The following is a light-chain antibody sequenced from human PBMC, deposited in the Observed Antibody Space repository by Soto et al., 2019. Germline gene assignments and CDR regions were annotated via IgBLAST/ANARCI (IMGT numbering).Light chain of an antibody. J-gene: IGKJ1*01. CDR3: QQYGSSPTGT. V-gene: IGKV3-20*01. CDR1: QSINSNY. CDR2: GAS. Sequence: EIVLTQSPGTLSLSPGERATLSCRASQSINSNYVAWYQQKAGQAPRLLMYGASSRAAGIPDRFSGSGSGTDFTLIISRLEPEDFAVYYGQQYGSSPTGTFGHETKVDIK.